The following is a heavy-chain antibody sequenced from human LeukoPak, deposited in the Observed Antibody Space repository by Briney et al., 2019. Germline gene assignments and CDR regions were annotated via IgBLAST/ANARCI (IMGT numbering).Heavy chain of an antibody. J-gene: IGHJ4*02. Sequence: PSETLSLTCTVSGGSISSYYWSWVRQRPGKGLECMGYIYYSGSTNYNPSIKSRVTISVDTSKNQCSLKLSSVTAADTAVYYCASGSIKNFDYWGQGTLVTVSS. CDR1: GGSISSYY. CDR3: ASGSIKNFDY. V-gene: IGHV4-59*01. D-gene: IGHD3-9*01. CDR2: IYYSGST.